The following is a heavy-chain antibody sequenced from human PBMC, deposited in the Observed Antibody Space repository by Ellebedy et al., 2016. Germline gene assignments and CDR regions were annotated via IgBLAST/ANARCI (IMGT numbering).Heavy chain of an antibody. Sequence: GESLKISCAASGFTFSSYGMHWVRQAPGKGLEWVAVISYDGSNKYYADSVKGRFTISRDNSKNTLSLQMNSLRAEDTAVYYCASDYVWGNYRFHYWGQGTLVTVSS. D-gene: IGHD3-16*02. CDR2: ISYDGSNK. J-gene: IGHJ4*02. V-gene: IGHV3-30*03. CDR3: ASDYVWGNYRFHY. CDR1: GFTFSSYG.